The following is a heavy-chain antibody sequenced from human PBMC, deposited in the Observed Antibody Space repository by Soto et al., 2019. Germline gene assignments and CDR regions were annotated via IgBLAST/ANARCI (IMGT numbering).Heavy chain of an antibody. CDR1: GYSFTYYW. Sequence: PGESLKISCKGSGYSFTYYWIAWVRQRPGKDLEWMGIIYPNDADTRYNPSFRGQVTISADKSISTAYLQWTSLKTSDTAMYYCARVPSVVTPGNDYFGVDVWGQGTTVTVSS. CDR2: IYPNDADT. CDR3: ARVPSVVTPGNDYFGVDV. V-gene: IGHV5-51*01. D-gene: IGHD2-2*01. J-gene: IGHJ6*02.